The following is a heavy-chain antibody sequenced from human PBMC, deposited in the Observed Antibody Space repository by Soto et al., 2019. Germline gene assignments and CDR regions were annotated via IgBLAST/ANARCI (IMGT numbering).Heavy chain of an antibody. CDR1: RYTLTRHD. Sequence: ASEKVSCKASRYTLTRHDIHSVRQATGQGLEWMGWMNPNSGNTGYAQKFQGRVTMTRNTSISTAYMELSSLRSDDTAVYYCARNHNYYYMDVWGKGTTVTVSS. J-gene: IGHJ6*03. CDR2: MNPNSGNT. V-gene: IGHV1-8*01. CDR3: ARNHNYYYMDV.